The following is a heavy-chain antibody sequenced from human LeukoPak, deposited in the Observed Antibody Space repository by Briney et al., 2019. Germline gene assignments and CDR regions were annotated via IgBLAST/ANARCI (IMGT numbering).Heavy chain of an antibody. CDR2: IYYSGST. D-gene: IGHD6-13*01. CDR3: ARRHSSSWYPFDY. J-gene: IGHJ4*02. Sequence: SETLSLTCTVSGGSISSYYWSWIRQPPGKGLEWIGYIYYSGSTNYNPSLKSRVTISVDTSKNQFFLKLSSVTAADTAVYYCARRHSSSWYPFDYWGQGTLVTVSS. V-gene: IGHV4-59*08. CDR1: GGSISSYY.